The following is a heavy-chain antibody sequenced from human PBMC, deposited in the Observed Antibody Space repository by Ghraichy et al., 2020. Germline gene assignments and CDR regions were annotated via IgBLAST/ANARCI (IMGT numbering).Heavy chain of an antibody. CDR2: IYYSGST. J-gene: IGHJ4*02. D-gene: IGHD5-18*01. V-gene: IGHV4-59*01. Sequence: SETLSLTCTVSGGSISSSYWNWIRQPPGKGLEWIGYIYYSGSTNYNPSLKSRVTISVDTSKNQFSLKLSSVTAADTAVYYGARWRGGSYGYSYWGQGTLVTVSS. CDR3: ARWRGGSYGYSY. CDR1: GGSISSSY.